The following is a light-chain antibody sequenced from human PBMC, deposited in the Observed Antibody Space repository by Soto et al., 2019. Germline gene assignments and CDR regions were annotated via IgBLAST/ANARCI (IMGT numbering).Light chain of an antibody. CDR3: CSYAGSSSLV. CDR1: RSDVGNYNL. J-gene: IGLJ3*02. V-gene: IGLV2-23*01. Sequence: QSALTQPASVSGSPGQSITISCTGTRSDVGNYNLVSWYQQHPGKAPKLIIYEGTKRPSGVSNRFSVSKSGNTASLTISGLQAEDEADYYCCSYAGSSSLVFGGGTKLTVL. CDR2: EGT.